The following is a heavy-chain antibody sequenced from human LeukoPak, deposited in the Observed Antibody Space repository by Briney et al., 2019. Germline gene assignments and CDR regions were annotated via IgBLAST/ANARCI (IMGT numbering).Heavy chain of an antibody. CDR3: ASRDCSAGSCLGPFDF. V-gene: IGHV3-53*01. CDR1: GFTVSSNY. CDR2: IYSGGNT. J-gene: IGHJ4*02. D-gene: IGHD2-15*01. Sequence: PGGSLRLSCAASGFTVSSNYMYWVRQVPGKGLEWVSVIYSGGNTYYADSVKGRFTISRVNSKNTLFLQMNSLRAEDTAVYYCASRDCSAGSCLGPFDFWGPGTLVTVSS.